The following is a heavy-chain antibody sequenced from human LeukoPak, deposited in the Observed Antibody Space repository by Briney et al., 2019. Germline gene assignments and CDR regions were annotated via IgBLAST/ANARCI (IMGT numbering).Heavy chain of an antibody. J-gene: IGHJ4*02. CDR1: GYTFTGHY. CDR2: ITPNSGGT. CDR3: ATGSGTYSPDY. V-gene: IGHV1-2*02. D-gene: IGHD3-10*01. Sequence: ASVKVSGKASGYTFTGHYLHWVRQAPGQGLEWMGWITPNSGGTNYAQKFQGRVTMTRDTSISTAYMELSSLRSDDTAIYYCATGSGTYSPDYWGQGTLVTVSS.